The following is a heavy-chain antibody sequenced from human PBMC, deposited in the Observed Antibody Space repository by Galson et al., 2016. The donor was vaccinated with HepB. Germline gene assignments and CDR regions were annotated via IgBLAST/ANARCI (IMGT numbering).Heavy chain of an antibody. CDR2: IIPVFGTV. D-gene: IGHD3-22*01. CDR1: GGTFSSSA. J-gene: IGHJ3*02. CDR3: ARESRGYHDSSGYYYDAFDI. Sequence: SVKVSCKASGGTFSSSAISWVRQAPGQGLEWMGGIIPVFGTVHYAQDFQGRVTIIADESTSAAYMDLSSLRSEDTAVYYCARESRGYHDSSGYYYDAFDIWGQGTKVTVSS. V-gene: IGHV1-69*13.